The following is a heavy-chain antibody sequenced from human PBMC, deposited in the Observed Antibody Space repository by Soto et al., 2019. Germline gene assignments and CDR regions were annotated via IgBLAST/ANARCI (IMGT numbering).Heavy chain of an antibody. Sequence: GASVKVSCKASAGTFSSYAISWVRQAPGQGLEWMGGIIPIFGTANYAQKFQGRVTITADESTSTAYMELSSLRSEDTAVYYCARELKMVYSNYWYYDLWGRGTLVTVSS. V-gene: IGHV1-69*13. D-gene: IGHD2-8*01. CDR2: IIPIFGTA. J-gene: IGHJ2*01. CDR1: AGTFSSYA. CDR3: ARELKMVYSNYWYYDL.